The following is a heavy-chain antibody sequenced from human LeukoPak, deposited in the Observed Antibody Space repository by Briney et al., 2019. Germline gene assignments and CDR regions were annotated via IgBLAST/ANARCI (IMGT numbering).Heavy chain of an antibody. CDR1: GFTVSSNY. J-gene: IGHJ6*03. V-gene: IGHV3-53*01. D-gene: IGHD3-10*01. CDR3: AKGFGATLGSYYYMDV. Sequence: GGSLRLSCAASGFTVSSNYMTWVRQAPGKGLEWVSVTYSGGSTYYADSVKGRFTISRDNSKNTLYLQMNSLRAEDTAVYYCAKGFGATLGSYYYMDVWGKGTTVTVSS. CDR2: TYSGGST.